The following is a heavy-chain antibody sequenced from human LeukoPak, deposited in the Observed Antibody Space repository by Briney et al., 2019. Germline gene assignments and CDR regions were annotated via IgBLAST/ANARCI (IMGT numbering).Heavy chain of an antibody. CDR2: IVWNSVGI. CDR3: AKDLGPNVYFGMDV. Sequence: GRSLRLSCEGSGFTFDDYSLHWVRQAPGKGLEWVAAIVWNSVGIDYADSVKGRFTISRDNAKNSLYLQMNSLRPEDTALYYCAKDLGPNVYFGMDVWGQGTTVTVSS. CDR1: GFTFDDYS. J-gene: IGHJ6*02. D-gene: IGHD3-16*01. V-gene: IGHV3-9*01.